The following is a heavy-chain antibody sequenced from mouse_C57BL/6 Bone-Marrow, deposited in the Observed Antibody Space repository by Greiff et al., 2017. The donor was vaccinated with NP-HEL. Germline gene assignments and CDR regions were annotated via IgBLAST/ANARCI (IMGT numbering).Heavy chain of an antibody. CDR2: IDPETGGT. CDR3: TRCDLTRFDY. V-gene: IGHV1-15*01. J-gene: IGHJ2*01. Sequence: VQGVESGAELVRPGASVTLSCKASGYTFTDYEMHWVKQTPVHGLEWIGAIDPETGGTAYNQKFKGKAILTADKSSSTAYMELRSLTSEASAVFSCTRCDLTRFDYWGQGNTLTVSS. CDR1: GYTFTDYE.